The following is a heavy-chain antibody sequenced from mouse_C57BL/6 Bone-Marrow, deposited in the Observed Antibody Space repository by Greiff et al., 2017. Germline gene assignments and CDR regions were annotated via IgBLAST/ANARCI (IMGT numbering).Heavy chain of an antibody. CDR3: TRLLRYPHYYAMDY. Sequence: VKLMESGAELVRPGASVTLSCKASGYTFTDYEMHWVKQTPVHGLEWIGAIDPETGGTAYNQKFKGKAILTADKSSSTAYMELRSLTSEDSAVYYCTRLLRYPHYYAMDYWGQGTSVTVSS. J-gene: IGHJ4*01. V-gene: IGHV1-15*01. CDR1: GYTFTDYE. CDR2: IDPETGGT. D-gene: IGHD1-1*01.